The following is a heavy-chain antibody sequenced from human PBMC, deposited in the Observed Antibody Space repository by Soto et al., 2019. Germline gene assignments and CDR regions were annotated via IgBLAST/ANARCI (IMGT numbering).Heavy chain of an antibody. J-gene: IGHJ4*02. CDR3: AKARCSTTTCYVPDY. D-gene: IGHD2-2*01. Sequence: GGSLRLSCAASGFTFSTYTMSWVRRAPGKGLEWVSAISGSGGSPSYADSVQGRFTISRDNPKKTLYLQMNSLRAEDTAVYYCAKARCSTTTCYVPDYWGQGPLVTVSS. V-gene: IGHV3-23*01. CDR2: ISGSGGSP. CDR1: GFTFSTYT.